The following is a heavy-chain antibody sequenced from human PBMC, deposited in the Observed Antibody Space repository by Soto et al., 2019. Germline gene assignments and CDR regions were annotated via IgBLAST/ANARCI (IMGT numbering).Heavy chain of an antibody. CDR3: ARDPGPAAGTFGLGGWFDP. D-gene: IGHD6-13*01. J-gene: IGHJ5*02. Sequence: GGSLRLSCAAPGFNFSRYSMNWVRQAPGKGLEWVSSISSSSSYIYYADSVKGRFTISRDNAKNSLYLQMNSLTAEDTAVYYCARDPGPAAGTFGLGGWFDPFGQGTMVTVSS. CDR1: GFNFSRYS. CDR2: ISSSSSYI. V-gene: IGHV3-21*01.